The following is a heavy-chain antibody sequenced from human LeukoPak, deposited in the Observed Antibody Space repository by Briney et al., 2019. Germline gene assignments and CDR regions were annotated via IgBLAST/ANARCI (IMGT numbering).Heavy chain of an antibody. CDR3: ARDPKIWGSYRYFDY. CDR2: ISSSSSYI. V-gene: IGHV3-21*01. CDR1: GFTFSSYS. D-gene: IGHD3-16*02. J-gene: IGHJ4*02. Sequence: GGSLRLSCAASGFTFSSYSMNWVRQAPGKGLEWVSSISSSSSYIYYADSVKGRFTISRDNAKNSLYLQMNSLRAEDTAVYYCARDPKIWGSYRYFDYWGQGTLVTVSS.